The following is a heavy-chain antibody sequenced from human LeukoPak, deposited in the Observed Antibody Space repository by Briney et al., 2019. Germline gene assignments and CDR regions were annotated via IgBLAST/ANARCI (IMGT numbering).Heavy chain of an antibody. CDR2: IYYSGST. Sequence: KPSETLSLTCTVSGGSISSYYWSWIRQPPGKGLEWIGYIYYSGSTNYNPSLKSRVTISVDTSKNQFSLKLSSVTAADTAVYYCARLGSGGSSWPYYFDYWGQGTLVTVSS. CDR1: GGSISSYY. J-gene: IGHJ4*02. CDR3: ARLGSGGSSWPYYFDY. V-gene: IGHV4-59*08. D-gene: IGHD6-13*01.